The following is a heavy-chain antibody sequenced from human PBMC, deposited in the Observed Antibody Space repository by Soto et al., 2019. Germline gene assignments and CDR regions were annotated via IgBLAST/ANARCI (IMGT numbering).Heavy chain of an antibody. CDR1: GGTFSSYA. Sequence: SVKVSCKASGGTFSSYAISWVRQAPGQGLEWMGGIIPIFGTANYAQKFQGRVTITADESTSTAYMELSSLRSEDTAVYYCARIPGPYDSSGYSTFDYWGQGTLVTVS. J-gene: IGHJ4*02. CDR3: ARIPGPYDSSGYSTFDY. CDR2: IIPIFGTA. V-gene: IGHV1-69*13. D-gene: IGHD3-22*01.